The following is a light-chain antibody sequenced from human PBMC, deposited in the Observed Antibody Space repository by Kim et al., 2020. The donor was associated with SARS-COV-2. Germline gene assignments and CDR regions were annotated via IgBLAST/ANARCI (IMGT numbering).Light chain of an antibody. CDR1: SSDIGSYDC. CDR3: CSCRGIAIRNV. J-gene: IGLJ1*01. CDR2: NVN. V-gene: IGLV2-11*01. Sequence: QSVLIQPPSVSGSPGQSVTFSCTGTSSDIGSYDCVSCYQLHPHTVPKLMIYNVNFRPSGVPDRFSGSKSGNSASMTISGLLPVDETYYSYCSCRGIAIRNVFGTGTKVTVL.